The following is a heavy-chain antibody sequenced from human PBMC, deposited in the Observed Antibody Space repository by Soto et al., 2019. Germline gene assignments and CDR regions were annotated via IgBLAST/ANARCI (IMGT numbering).Heavy chain of an antibody. J-gene: IGHJ4*02. D-gene: IGHD2-21*01. CDR3: SLGISYYWAY. Sequence: GGSLRLSCEVSGFTIRAYAMSWARRAPGKGLEWVAAITGRGDNTHYEESVKGRFTISRDDSKNTLHLQMNTLRVDDTAIYYCSLGISYYWAYWGQGIQVTVSS. V-gene: IGHV3-23*01. CDR2: ITGRGDNT. CDR1: GFTIRAYA.